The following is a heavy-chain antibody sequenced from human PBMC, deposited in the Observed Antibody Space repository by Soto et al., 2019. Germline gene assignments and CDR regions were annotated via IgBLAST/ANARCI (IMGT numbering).Heavy chain of an antibody. V-gene: IGHV1-8*01. J-gene: IGHJ5*02. D-gene: IGHD3-10*01. CDR1: GYTFTSHD. CDR3: ARGRYAIRGAFIIGELDH. CDR2: MNPNSGNT. Sequence: QVQLVQSGAEVKMPGASVKVSCKASGYTFTSHDINWVRQATGQGLEWMGWMNPNSGNTGYGQKFQGRVTMTRKTSTSTAYMELSSLKSDDTAVYYCARGRYAIRGAFIIGELDHWGQGSLVIVSS.